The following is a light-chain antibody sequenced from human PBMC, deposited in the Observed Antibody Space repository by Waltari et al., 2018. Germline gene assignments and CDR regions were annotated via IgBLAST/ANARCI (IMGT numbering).Light chain of an antibody. J-gene: IGLJ3*02. Sequence: QSVMTQPPSASGTPGQRVPIACSVSSCNIGTNPEYWYQQLPVAAPQLLLHRNNQRPSGVPDRFSVSKSGTSASLAISGLRSEDEADYYCGGWDDSLNGWVFGGGTKLTVL. CDR2: RNN. CDR1: SCNIGTNP. V-gene: IGLV1-47*01. CDR3: GGWDDSLNGWV.